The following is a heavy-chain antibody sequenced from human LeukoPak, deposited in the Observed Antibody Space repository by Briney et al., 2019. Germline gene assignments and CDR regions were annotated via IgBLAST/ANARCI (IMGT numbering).Heavy chain of an antibody. CDR2: VYSGGST. CDR1: GFTVSTIY. D-gene: IGHD3-3*01. CDR3: ARHFGVISKGVYYYYHGLDV. V-gene: IGHV3-66*04. Sequence: PGGSLRLSCAASGFTVSTIYMSWVRQAPGKGLEWVSVVYSGGSTYYADSVKGRFTISRDNSKNTLYLQMSSLRAEDTAVYYCARHFGVISKGVYYYYHGLDVWGQGTTVTVSS. J-gene: IGHJ6*02.